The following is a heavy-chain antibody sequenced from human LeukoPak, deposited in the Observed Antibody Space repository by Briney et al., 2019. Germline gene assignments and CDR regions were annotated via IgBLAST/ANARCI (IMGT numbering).Heavy chain of an antibody. D-gene: IGHD3-22*01. Sequence: GGSLRLSCAASGFTFGSYAMSWVRQAQGRGLEWVSTITGSGYNTYYADSVKGRFTLSRDNSKNTLYLQMNSLRAEDTAVYYCAKDRYDSSGFYYPLDYWGPGTLVTVSS. V-gene: IGHV3-23*01. J-gene: IGHJ4*02. CDR3: AKDRYDSSGFYYPLDY. CDR2: ITGSGYNT. CDR1: GFTFGSYA.